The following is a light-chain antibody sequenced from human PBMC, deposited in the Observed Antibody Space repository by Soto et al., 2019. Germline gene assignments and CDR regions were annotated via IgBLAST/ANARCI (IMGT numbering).Light chain of an antibody. CDR1: QSISSN. V-gene: IGKV3D-15*01. J-gene: IGKJ4*01. CDR2: GAS. CDR3: QQYNWPPGLT. Sequence: EIVMTQSPATLSVSPGERVTLSCRASQSISSNFAWYQQKPGQAPRLLIYGASIRATGIPARFSGSGSGAEFTLTISSLRSEDFAVYYCQQYNWPPGLTFGGGTKVEI.